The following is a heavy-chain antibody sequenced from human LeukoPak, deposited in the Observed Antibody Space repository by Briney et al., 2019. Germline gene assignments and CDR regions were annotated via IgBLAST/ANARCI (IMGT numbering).Heavy chain of an antibody. CDR1: GGTFSSYA. D-gene: IGHD3-3*01. CDR2: IIPILGIA. J-gene: IGHJ5*02. Sequence: GASVEVSCKASGGTFSSYAISWVRQAPGQGLEWMGRIIPILGIANYAQKFQGRVTITADKSTSTAYMELSSLRSEDTAVYYRARSPGPVYDFWSGYYTGERWFDPWGQGTLVTVSS. V-gene: IGHV1-69*04. CDR3: ARSPGPVYDFWSGYYTGERWFDP.